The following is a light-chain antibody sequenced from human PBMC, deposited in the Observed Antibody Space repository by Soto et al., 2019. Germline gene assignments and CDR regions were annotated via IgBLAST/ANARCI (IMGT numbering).Light chain of an antibody. CDR1: QSVLSSSNNKNY. CDR2: WAS. CDR3: QQYYSTPLT. J-gene: IGKJ4*01. V-gene: IGKV4-1*01. Sequence: DIVMTQSPDSLAVSLGERATINCKSSQSVLSSSNNKNYLAWYQQKPGQPPKLLIYWASTRESGVPDRFSGSGSGTDFTLTISSLQAEDVAVYYCQQYYSTPLTFGGGTKVDI.